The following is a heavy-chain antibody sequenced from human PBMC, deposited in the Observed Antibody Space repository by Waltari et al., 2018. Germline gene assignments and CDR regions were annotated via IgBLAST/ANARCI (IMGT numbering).Heavy chain of an antibody. CDR3: AKDRPYGMDV. V-gene: IGHV3-30*18. J-gene: IGHJ6*02. CDR2: ISYDGSNK. Sequence: QVQLVETGGGVVQPGRYLRLSCAAPGFPFSSYGLHWVRQAPGKGLEWVAVISYDGSNKYYADSVKGRFTISRDNSKNTLYLQMNSLRAEDTAVYYCAKDRPYGMDVWGQGTTVTVSS. CDR1: GFPFSSYG.